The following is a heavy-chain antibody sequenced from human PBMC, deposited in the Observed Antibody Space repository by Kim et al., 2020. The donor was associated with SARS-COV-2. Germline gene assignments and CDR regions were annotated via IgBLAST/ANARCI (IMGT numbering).Heavy chain of an antibody. CDR2: ISWNSGSI. D-gene: IGHD2-2*01. CDR1: GFTFGDYA. V-gene: IGHV3-9*01. CDR3: ARAGYCSSTSCYGNYYYGMDV. Sequence: GGSLRLSCAASGFTFGDYAMHWVRQAPGKGLEWVSGISWNSGSIGYADSVKGRFTISRDNAKNSLYLQMNSLRAEDTALYYCARAGYCSSTSCYGNYYYGMDVWGQGTTVTVSS. J-gene: IGHJ6*02.